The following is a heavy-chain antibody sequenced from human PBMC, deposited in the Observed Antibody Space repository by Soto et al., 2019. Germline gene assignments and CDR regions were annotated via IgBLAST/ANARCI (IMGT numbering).Heavy chain of an antibody. V-gene: IGHV1-69*01. D-gene: IGHD3-22*01. CDR1: GGSFNKYV. CDR3: ARDQGDYYDSSGHIATY. Sequence: QVQLVQSGAEVKKPGSSVKVSCNASGGSFNKYVITWVRQAPGQGLEWMGGIIPFLNTADYAQKFQGRISISADDDTRTVYMELRSLSSEDTATYYCARDQGDYYDSSGHIATYWGQGTLVTVSP. J-gene: IGHJ1*01. CDR2: IIPFLNTA.